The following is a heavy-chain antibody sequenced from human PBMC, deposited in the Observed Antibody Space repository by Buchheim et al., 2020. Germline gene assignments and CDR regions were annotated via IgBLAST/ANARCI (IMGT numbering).Heavy chain of an antibody. V-gene: IGHV3-30*03. CDR3: ARDIYSFGTVGTIDY. Sequence: QVQLVESGGGVVQPGRSLRLSCAASGFSFSSYGMHWVRQAPGKGLEWLAAISTDGSRQAYADSVRGRFTISRDNSKSTLDLQMNSLSVDDAAVYYCARDIYSFGTVGTIDYWGQGT. CDR1: GFSFSSYG. J-gene: IGHJ4*02. D-gene: IGHD1-26*01. CDR2: ISTDGSRQ.